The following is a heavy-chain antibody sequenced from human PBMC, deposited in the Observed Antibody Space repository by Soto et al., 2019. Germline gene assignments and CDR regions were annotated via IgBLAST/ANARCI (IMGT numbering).Heavy chain of an antibody. CDR3: ASHGAACATAAQNYYCCYCMYV. V-gene: IGHV5-10-1*01. J-gene: IGHJ6*02. D-gene: IGHD6-25*01. CDR2: IDPSDSYT. Sequence: GESLKISCKGSGYSFTSYWISWVRQMPGKGLEWMGRIDPSDSYTNYSPSFQGHVTISADKSISTAYLQWSSLKASDTTMYYCASHGAACATAAQNYYCCYCMYVWGQGTRFTVSS. CDR1: GYSFTSYW.